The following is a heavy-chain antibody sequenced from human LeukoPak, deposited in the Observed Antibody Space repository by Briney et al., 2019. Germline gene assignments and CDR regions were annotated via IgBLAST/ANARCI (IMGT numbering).Heavy chain of an antibody. CDR3: ARERVRWLVPNWFDP. V-gene: IGHV4-4*07. J-gene: IGHJ5*02. D-gene: IGHD6-19*01. CDR2: IYTSGST. Sequence: SETLSLTCTVSGGSISSYYWSWIRQPAGKGLEWIGRIYTSGSTNYNPSLKSRVTMSVDTSKNQFSLKLSSVTAADTAVYYCARERVRWLVPNWFDPWGQGTLVTVSS. CDR1: GGSISSYY.